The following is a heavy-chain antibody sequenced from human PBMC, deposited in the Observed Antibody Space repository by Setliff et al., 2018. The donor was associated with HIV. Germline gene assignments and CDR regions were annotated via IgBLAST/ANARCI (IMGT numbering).Heavy chain of an antibody. D-gene: IGHD1-26*01. CDR1: GGSISTSRYY. CDR3: ARGSEPAAPVKYYYMDV. J-gene: IGHJ6*03. CDR2: INYRGNT. Sequence: KSSETLSLTCTVSGGSISTSRYYWGWIRQPPGKGLEWIGSINYRGNTHHNPSLESRVTISVDTSKNQFSLKLSSVTAADTAVYYCARGSEPAAPVKYYYMDVWGKGTTVTVSS. V-gene: IGHV4-39*01.